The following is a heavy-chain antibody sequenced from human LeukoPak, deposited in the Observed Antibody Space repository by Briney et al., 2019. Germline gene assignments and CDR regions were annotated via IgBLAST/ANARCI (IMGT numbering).Heavy chain of an antibody. CDR3: AKTQGFFDH. CDR1: RFTFSNNG. J-gene: IGHJ4*02. CDR2: ISDGGDTT. Sequence: GSLRLSCAASRFTFSNNGMTWVRQAPGEGMEWVTGISDGGDTTYDAGSVKGRFTVSRDNSKNILYLQMNSLRAEDTAIYYCAKTQGFFDHWGQGSLVTVSS. V-gene: IGHV3-23*01.